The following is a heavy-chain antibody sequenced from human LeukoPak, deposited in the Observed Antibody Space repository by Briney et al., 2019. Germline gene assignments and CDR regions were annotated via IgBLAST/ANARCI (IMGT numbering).Heavy chain of an antibody. CDR2: ISSSSSTI. Sequence: GGSLRLSCAASGFTFSSYSMNWVRQAPGKGLEWVSYISSSSSTIYYADSVKGRLTISRDNTKNSLYLQMNSLRDEDTAVYYCASQYYYDSSGYYGDAFDIWGQGTMVTVSS. CDR3: ASQYYYDSSGYYGDAFDI. V-gene: IGHV3-48*02. J-gene: IGHJ3*02. D-gene: IGHD3-22*01. CDR1: GFTFSSYS.